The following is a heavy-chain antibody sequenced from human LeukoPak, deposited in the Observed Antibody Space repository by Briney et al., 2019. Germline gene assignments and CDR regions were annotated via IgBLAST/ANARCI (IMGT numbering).Heavy chain of an antibody. Sequence: PSETLSLTCTVSGGSISSGDYFWSWVRQPPGKGLEWTGYIYYSGNTYYNPSLKSRVTISVDTSKNQFSLKLSSVTAADTAVYYCARIRSYAFDIWGQGTMVTVSS. CDR3: ARIRSYAFDI. CDR2: IYYSGNT. CDR1: GGSISSGDYF. V-gene: IGHV4-30-4*01. D-gene: IGHD1-26*01. J-gene: IGHJ3*02.